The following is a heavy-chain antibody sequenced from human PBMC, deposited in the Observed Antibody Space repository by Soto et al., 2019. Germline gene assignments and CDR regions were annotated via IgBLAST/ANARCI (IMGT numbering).Heavy chain of an antibody. CDR2: ISGSGGST. Sequence: PGGSLRLSCAASGFTFSSYAMSWVRQAPGKGLEWVSAISGSGGSTYYADSVKGRFTISRDNSKNTLYLQMNSLRAEDTAVYYCAKDISRRQLVGNYYYGMDVWGQGTTVTVSS. D-gene: IGHD6-6*01. CDR3: AKDISRRQLVGNYYYGMDV. V-gene: IGHV3-23*01. J-gene: IGHJ6*02. CDR1: GFTFSSYA.